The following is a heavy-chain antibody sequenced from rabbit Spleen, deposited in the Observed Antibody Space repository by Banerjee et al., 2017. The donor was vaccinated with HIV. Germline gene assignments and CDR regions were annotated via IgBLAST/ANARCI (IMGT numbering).Heavy chain of an antibody. Sequence: QEQLVESGGGLVQPEGSLTLTCKASGFDFSSSYYMYWVRQAPGKGLEWIASIAAGSSGSTYYASWAKGRFTISKTSSTTVTLQMTSLTAADTATYFCARDGGDPPDGYNLWGPGTLVTVS. CDR2: IAAGSSGST. CDR3: ARDGGDPPDGYNL. V-gene: IGHV1S45*01. J-gene: IGHJ4*01. CDR1: GFDFSSSYY. D-gene: IGHD2-1*01.